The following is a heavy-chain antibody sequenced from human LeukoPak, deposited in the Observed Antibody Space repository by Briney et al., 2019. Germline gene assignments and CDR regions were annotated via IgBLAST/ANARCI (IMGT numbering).Heavy chain of an antibody. Sequence: PSETLSLTCTVSGGSISSYYWNWIRQPPGKGLEWIAYIYYSWNTNYNPSLKSRVTISVDTSKNQFSLKLSSVTAADTAVYYCARDQYYYDSSAYLFDYWGQGTLVTVSS. CDR2: IYYSWNT. J-gene: IGHJ4*02. CDR1: GGSISSYY. V-gene: IGHV4-59*01. D-gene: IGHD3-22*01. CDR3: ARDQYYYDSSAYLFDY.